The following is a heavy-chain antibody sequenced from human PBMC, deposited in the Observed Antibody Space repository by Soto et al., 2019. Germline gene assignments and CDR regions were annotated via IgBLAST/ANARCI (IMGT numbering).Heavy chain of an antibody. CDR1: GFTFSSYG. CDR3: AKFGFKGSSWTHY. J-gene: IGHJ4*02. V-gene: IGHV3-30*18. Sequence: PGGSLRLCCAASGFTFSSYGMHGVRQAPGKGLEWVAVISYDGSNKYYADSVKGRFTISRDNSKNTLYLQMNSLRAEDTAVYYCAKFGFKGSSWTHYWGQGTLVTVSS. CDR2: ISYDGSNK. D-gene: IGHD6-13*01.